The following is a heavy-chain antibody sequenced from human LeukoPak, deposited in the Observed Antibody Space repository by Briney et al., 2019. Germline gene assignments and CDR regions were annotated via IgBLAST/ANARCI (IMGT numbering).Heavy chain of an antibody. Sequence: GGSLRLSCAASGFTFSSYWMHWVRQAPGKGLVWVSRINSDGSSTSYADSVKGRFTISRDNAKNTLYLQMNSLRAEDTAVYYCAKDGAPYCRGGTCYSAADYWGQGTLVTVSS. CDR3: AKDGAPYCRGGTCYSAADY. D-gene: IGHD2-15*01. J-gene: IGHJ4*02. CDR2: INSDGSST. CDR1: GFTFSSYW. V-gene: IGHV3-74*01.